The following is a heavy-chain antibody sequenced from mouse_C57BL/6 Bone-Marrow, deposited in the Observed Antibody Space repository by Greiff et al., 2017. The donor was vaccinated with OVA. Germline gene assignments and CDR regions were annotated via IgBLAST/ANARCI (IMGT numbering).Heavy chain of an antibody. J-gene: IGHJ2*01. D-gene: IGHD1-1*01. CDR2: IHPNSGST. V-gene: IGHV1-64*01. Sequence: QVQLKQPGAELVKPGASVKLSCKASGYTFTSHWMHWVKQRPGQGLEWIGMIHPNSGSTNYNEKFKSKATLTVDKSSSTAYMQLSSLTSEDSAVYYCARYYYGSRGDYFDYWGQGTTLTVSS. CDR1: GYTFTSHW. CDR3: ARYYYGSRGDYFDY.